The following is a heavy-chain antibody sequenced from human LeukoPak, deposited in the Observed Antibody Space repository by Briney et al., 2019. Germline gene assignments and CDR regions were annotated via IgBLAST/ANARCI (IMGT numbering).Heavy chain of an antibody. J-gene: IGHJ4*02. V-gene: IGHV4-34*01. CDR1: RGSFSGYY. CDR3: ARYWGSSYGRIDY. D-gene: IGHD6-6*01. CDR2: INHGGRT. Sequence: SETLSLTCAVYRGSFSGYYWSWIRQPPGQGLEWIGEINHGGRTNYNPSLKSRVSISVDPSKKQFSLKLSSVTAADTAVYYCARYWGSSYGRIDYWGQGTLVTVSS.